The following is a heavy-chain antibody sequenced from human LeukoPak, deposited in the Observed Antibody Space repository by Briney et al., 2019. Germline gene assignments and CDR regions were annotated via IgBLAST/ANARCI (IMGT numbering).Heavy chain of an antibody. CDR3: ARVNPIVVVPAAKSRYFDY. D-gene: IGHD2-2*01. Sequence: SETLSLTCAVYGGSFSGYYWSWIRQPPGKGLEWIGEINHSGSTNYNPSLKSRVTISVDTSKNQFSLKLSSVTAADTAVYYCARVNPIVVVPAAKSRYFDYWGQGTLVTVSS. V-gene: IGHV4-34*01. J-gene: IGHJ4*02. CDR2: INHSGST. CDR1: GGSFSGYY.